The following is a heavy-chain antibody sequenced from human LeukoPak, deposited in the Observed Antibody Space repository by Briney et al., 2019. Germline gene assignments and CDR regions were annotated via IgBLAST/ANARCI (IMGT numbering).Heavy chain of an antibody. V-gene: IGHV3-23*01. Sequence: GGSLRLSCAASGFTFSSYAMSWVRQAPGKGLEWVSAISGSGGSTYYADSVKGRFTISRDNSKNTLYLQMNSLRAEDTAVYYCAREVAGTLRCRWFDYWGQGTLVTVSS. D-gene: IGHD1-7*01. CDR3: AREVAGTLRCRWFDY. CDR2: ISGSGGST. J-gene: IGHJ4*02. CDR1: GFTFSSYA.